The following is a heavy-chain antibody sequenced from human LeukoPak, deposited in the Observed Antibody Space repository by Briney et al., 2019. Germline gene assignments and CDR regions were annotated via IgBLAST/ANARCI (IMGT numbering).Heavy chain of an antibody. CDR1: GFTFSSYW. Sequence: GGSLRLSCAASGFTFSSYWMSWVRQAPGKGLEWVANIKQDGSEKYYVDSVKDRFTISRDNAKNSLYLQMNSLRAEDTAVYYCARDREEGLFDPWGQGTLVTVSS. CDR2: IKQDGSEK. V-gene: IGHV3-7*01. D-gene: IGHD1-26*01. J-gene: IGHJ5*02. CDR3: ARDREEGLFDP.